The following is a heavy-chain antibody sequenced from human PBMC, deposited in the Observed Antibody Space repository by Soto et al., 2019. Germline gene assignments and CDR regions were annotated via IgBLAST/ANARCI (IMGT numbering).Heavy chain of an antibody. Sequence: PSETLSLTCTVSHGSITSGDYFWAWIRQPPGKGLEFIGSVHSSGGTYYSPSLNSQASISIDKSKNQFSLNLTSVNAGATAVYFCASVAGGATRQTGSDHWGQETLVNVSS. CDR2: VHSSGGT. D-gene: IGHD2-15*01. CDR3: ASVAGGATRQTGSDH. J-gene: IGHJ4*01. CDR1: HGSITSGDYF. V-gene: IGHV4-39*01.